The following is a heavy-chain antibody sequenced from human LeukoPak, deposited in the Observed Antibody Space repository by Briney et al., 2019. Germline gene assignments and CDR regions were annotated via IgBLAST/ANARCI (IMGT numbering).Heavy chain of an antibody. V-gene: IGHV3-23*01. CDR3: AKGIQLWPKYFDY. CDR2: ISGSGGST. CDR1: GFTVSSTY. Sequence: GGSLRLSCAASGFTVSSTYMAWVRQAPGKGLEWVSAISGSGGSTYYADSVKGRFTISRDNSKNTLYLQMNSLRAEDTAVYYCAKGIQLWPKYFDYWGQGTLVTVSS. J-gene: IGHJ4*02. D-gene: IGHD5-18*01.